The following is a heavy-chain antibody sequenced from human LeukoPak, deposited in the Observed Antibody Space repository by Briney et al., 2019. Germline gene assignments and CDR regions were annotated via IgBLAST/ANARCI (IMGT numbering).Heavy chain of an antibody. CDR3: ARHGFGSGSYSRGMNWFDP. CDR2: INHSGST. V-gene: IGHV4-34*01. Sequence: SETLSLTCAVYGGSFSGYYWSWIRQPPGKGLEWIGEINHSGSTNYNPSLKSRVTISVDTSKNQFSLKLSSVTAADTAVYYCARHGFGSGSYSRGMNWFDPWGQGTLVTVSS. CDR1: GGSFSGYY. D-gene: IGHD3-10*01. J-gene: IGHJ5*02.